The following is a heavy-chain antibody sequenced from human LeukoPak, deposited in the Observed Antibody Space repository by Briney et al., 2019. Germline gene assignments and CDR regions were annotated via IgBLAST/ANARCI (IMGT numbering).Heavy chain of an antibody. CDR3: ARQHSSSWYVWFDP. Sequence: KSSETLSLTCTVSGGSISSSSYYWGWIRQPPGKGLEWIGSIYYSGSTYYNPSLKSRVTISVDTSKNQFSLKLSSVTAADTAVYYCARQHSSSWYVWFDPWGQGTLVTVSS. J-gene: IGHJ5*02. D-gene: IGHD6-13*01. CDR2: IYYSGST. V-gene: IGHV4-39*01. CDR1: GGSISSSSYY.